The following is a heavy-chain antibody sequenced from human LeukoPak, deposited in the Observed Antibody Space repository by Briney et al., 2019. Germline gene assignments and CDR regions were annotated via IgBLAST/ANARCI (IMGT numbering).Heavy chain of an antibody. J-gene: IGHJ3*02. CDR3: ARGGQGDGYSADEAFDI. V-gene: IGHV6-1*01. Sequence: SQTLSPTCVTSGDSVSTNSSWNWIRQSPSRGLEWLGRTYYRSKWYNDYVVSVKGRINISPDTSKNQFSLHLNSVTPEDTAVYFCARGGQGDGYSADEAFDIWGQGTMVTVS. CDR1: GDSVSTNSS. D-gene: IGHD5-18*01. CDR2: TYYRSKWYN.